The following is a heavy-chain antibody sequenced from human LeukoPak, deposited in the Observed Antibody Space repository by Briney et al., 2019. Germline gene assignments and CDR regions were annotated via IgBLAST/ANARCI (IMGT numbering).Heavy chain of an antibody. D-gene: IGHD3-9*01. CDR1: GYTFTSYG. CDR2: IGAYNGNT. V-gene: IGHV1-18*01. J-gene: IGHJ4*02. Sequence: ASVKVSCKASGYTFTSYGISWVRQAPGQGLEWMGWIGAYNGNTNYAQKLQGRVTMTTDTSISTAYMELSSLRSEDTAVYYCAKNYDFLTGYANWGQGTLVTVSS. CDR3: AKNYDFLTGYAN.